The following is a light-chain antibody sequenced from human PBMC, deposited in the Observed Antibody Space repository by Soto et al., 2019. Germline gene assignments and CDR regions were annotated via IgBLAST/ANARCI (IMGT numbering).Light chain of an antibody. J-gene: IGKJ1*01. CDR1: QSISSW. Sequence: DIQMTQSPSTLSASVGDRVTITCRASQSISSWLAWYQQKPGKAPKLLIYDASSLDSGVPSRFSGSGSGTEFTLTISSLQPDDFATYYCQQYNSYSPERTFGQGTKVEIK. CDR2: DAS. CDR3: QQYNSYSPERT. V-gene: IGKV1-5*01.